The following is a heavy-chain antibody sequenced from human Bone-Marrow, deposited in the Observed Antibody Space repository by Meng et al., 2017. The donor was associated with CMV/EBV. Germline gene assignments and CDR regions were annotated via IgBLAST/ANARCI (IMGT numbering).Heavy chain of an antibody. CDR1: GGSISSTTDY. CDR2: IYYSGSP. V-gene: IGHV4-39*07. CDR3: AKARGIRSSFDI. D-gene: IGHD1-26*01. Sequence: SETLSLTCTVSGGSISSTTDYWGWIRQPPGTGLEWIGTIYYSGSPYYRPSLESRVTISVDTSKNHFSLKLNSVTAADTALYFCAKARGIRSSFDIWVQGTMVTVSS. J-gene: IGHJ3*02.